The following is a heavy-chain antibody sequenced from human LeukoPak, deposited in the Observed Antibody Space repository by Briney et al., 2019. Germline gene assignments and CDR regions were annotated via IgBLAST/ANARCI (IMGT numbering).Heavy chain of an antibody. CDR1: GFILSSYA. CDR2: ISGSGGSI. V-gene: IGHV3-23*01. D-gene: IGHD1-26*01. Sequence: PGGSLRLSCAASGFILSSYAMSWVRQAPGKGLEWVSAISGSGGSIYYADSVKGRFTISRDNSKNTLYLQMNSLRAEDTAVYYCAKVSGSYYSFDYWGQGTLVTVSS. J-gene: IGHJ4*02. CDR3: AKVSGSYYSFDY.